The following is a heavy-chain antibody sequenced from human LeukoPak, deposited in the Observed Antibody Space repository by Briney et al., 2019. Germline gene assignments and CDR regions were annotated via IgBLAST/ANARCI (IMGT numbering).Heavy chain of an antibody. Sequence: GGSLRLSCAGSGFTFRSYWMTWVRQAPGKGLEWVANINEDGSEKYFVQSVKGRFTISRDNSKNTLYLQMNSLRAEDTAVYYCAKAGGTVTTIRIYYFDYWGQGTLVTVSS. J-gene: IGHJ4*02. V-gene: IGHV3-7*01. CDR2: INEDGSEK. CDR3: AKAGGTVTTIRIYYFDY. D-gene: IGHD4-17*01. CDR1: GFTFRSYW.